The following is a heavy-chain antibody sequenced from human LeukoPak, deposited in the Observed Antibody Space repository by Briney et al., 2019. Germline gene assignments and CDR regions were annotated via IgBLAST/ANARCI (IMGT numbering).Heavy chain of an antibody. CDR1: GYTFTSYA. CDR2: TNAGNGNT. CDR3: ATEEVSRDGYNYH. D-gene: IGHD5-24*01. Sequence: GASVKVSCKASGYTFTSYAMHWVRQAPGQRLEWMGWTNAGNGNTKYSQKFQGRVTITRDTSASTAYMELRSLRSDDTAVYYCATEEVSRDGYNYHWGQGTLVTVSS. J-gene: IGHJ4*02. V-gene: IGHV1-3*01.